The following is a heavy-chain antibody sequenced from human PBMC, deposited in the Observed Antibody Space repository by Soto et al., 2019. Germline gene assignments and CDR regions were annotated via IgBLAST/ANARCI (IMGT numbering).Heavy chain of an antibody. D-gene: IGHD5-18*01. CDR3: ARDRGYSYGSAWFDP. Sequence: GASVKVSCKASGGTFSSYAISWVRQAPGQGLEWMGGIIPIFGTANYAQKFQGRVTITADESTSTAYMELSSLRSEDTAVYYCARDRGYSYGSAWFDPWGQGTLVTVSS. V-gene: IGHV1-69*13. J-gene: IGHJ5*02. CDR2: IIPIFGTA. CDR1: GGTFSSYA.